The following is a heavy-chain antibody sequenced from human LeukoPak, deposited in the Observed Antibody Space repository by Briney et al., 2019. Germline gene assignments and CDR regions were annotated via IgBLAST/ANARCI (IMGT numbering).Heavy chain of an antibody. V-gene: IGHV3-66*01. J-gene: IGHJ4*02. CDR2: IYSGGST. Sequence: RSGGSLRLSCAASGFTVSSSYMSWVRQAPGKGLEWVSVIYSGGSTYYADSVKGRFTISRDNSKNTLYLQMNSLRAEDTAVYSCARFGVTIFGFDYWGQGTLVTVSS. CDR3: ARFGVTIFGFDY. D-gene: IGHD3-9*01. CDR1: GFTVSSSY.